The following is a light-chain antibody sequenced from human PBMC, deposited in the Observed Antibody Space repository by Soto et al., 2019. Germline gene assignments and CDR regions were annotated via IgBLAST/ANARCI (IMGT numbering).Light chain of an antibody. V-gene: IGKV3-20*01. J-gene: IGKJ1*01. CDR1: QSVNSNY. CDR3: HQFVGSPWT. CDR2: GAS. Sequence: EIVLTQSPGTLSLSPGERATLSCRASQSVNSNYLAWYHQKPGQAPRLLIYGASSRAADIPDRFSGSGSGTDFTLTISRLEPEDFAVYYCHQFVGSPWTFGQGTKVEIK.